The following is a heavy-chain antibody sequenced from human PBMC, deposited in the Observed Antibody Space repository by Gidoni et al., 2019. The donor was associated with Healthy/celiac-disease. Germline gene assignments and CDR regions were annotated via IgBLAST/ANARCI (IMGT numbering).Heavy chain of an antibody. CDR3: AKDLGYCSGGSCHNWFDP. CDR1: GFTFSSYA. D-gene: IGHD2-15*01. CDR2: ISGRGGST. Sequence: EVQLLESGGGLVQPGGSLRLSCAASGFTFSSYAMSWVRQAQGKGLEGVSAISGRGGSTYYADSVKGRFTISRDNSKNTLYLQMNSLRAEDTAVYYCAKDLGYCSGGSCHNWFDPWGQGTLVTVSS. V-gene: IGHV3-23*01. J-gene: IGHJ5*02.